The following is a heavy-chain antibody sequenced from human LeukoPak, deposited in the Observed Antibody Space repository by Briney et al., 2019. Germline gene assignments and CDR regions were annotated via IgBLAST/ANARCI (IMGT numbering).Heavy chain of an antibody. Sequence: PGGSLRLSCAASGFTFDDYAMHWVRQAPGKGLESVSLISWDGGSTYYADSVKGRFTISRDNSKNSLYLQMNSLRAEDTALYYCAKDTYRHCSSTSCYSHFDYWGQGTLVTVSS. D-gene: IGHD2-2*02. V-gene: IGHV3-43D*03. J-gene: IGHJ4*02. CDR2: ISWDGGST. CDR3: AKDTYRHCSSTSCYSHFDY. CDR1: GFTFDDYA.